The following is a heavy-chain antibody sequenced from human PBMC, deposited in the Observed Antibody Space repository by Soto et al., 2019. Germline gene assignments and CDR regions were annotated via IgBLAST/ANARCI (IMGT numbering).Heavy chain of an antibody. Sequence: SETLSLTCTVSGGSISSSSYYWGWIRQPPGKGLEWIGSIYYSGSTYYNPSLKSRVTMSVDTSREQFSLKLSSVTAADTAVYYCASLVYDSAGYYYFDYWGQGTPVTVS. V-gene: IGHV4-39*01. CDR3: ASLVYDSAGYYYFDY. D-gene: IGHD3-22*01. CDR2: IYYSGST. J-gene: IGHJ4*02. CDR1: GGSISSSSYY.